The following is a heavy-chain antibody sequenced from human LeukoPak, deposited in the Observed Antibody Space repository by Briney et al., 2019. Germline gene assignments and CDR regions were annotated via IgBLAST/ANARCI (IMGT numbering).Heavy chain of an antibody. CDR3: ARESVDTALSAFDI. J-gene: IGHJ3*02. D-gene: IGHD5-18*01. V-gene: IGHV4-31*03. CDR1: GGSISSGGYY. CDR2: IYYSGST. Sequence: SETLSLTCSVSGGSISSGGYYWSWIRQHPGKGLEWIGYIYYSGSTYYNPSLKSRVTISVDTSKNQFSLKLSSVTAADTAVYYCARESVDTALSAFDIWGQGTMVTVSS.